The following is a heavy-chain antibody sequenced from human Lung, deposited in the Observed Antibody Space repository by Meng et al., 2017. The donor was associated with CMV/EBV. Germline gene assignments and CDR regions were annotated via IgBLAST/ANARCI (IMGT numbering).Heavy chain of an antibody. CDR3: ARGGYQLLVYYYYYGMDV. Sequence: SVKVSCKASGGTFSSYAISWVRQAPGQGLEWMGGIIPIFGTANYAQKFQGRVTITTDESTSTAYMELSSLRSEDTAVYYCARGGYQLLVYYYYYGMDVWGQRXTVTVSS. J-gene: IGHJ6*02. D-gene: IGHD2-2*01. CDR2: IIPIFGTA. CDR1: GGTFSSYA. V-gene: IGHV1-69*05.